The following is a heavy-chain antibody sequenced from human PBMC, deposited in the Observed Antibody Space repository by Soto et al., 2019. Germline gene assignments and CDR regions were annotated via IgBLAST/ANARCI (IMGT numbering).Heavy chain of an antibody. CDR3: ARDAIKSPGINYYGMDV. V-gene: IGHV3-21*06. J-gene: IGHJ6*02. CDR1: RLSFNDHP. Sequence: PGGSLRLSCEASRLSFNDHPMHWVRQAPGRGLEWVSSISSSSSYIYYSDSVKGRFTISRDNAKSTLYLQMNSLRAEDTAVYYCARDAIKSPGINYYGMDVWGQGTTVTVS. CDR2: ISSSSSYI.